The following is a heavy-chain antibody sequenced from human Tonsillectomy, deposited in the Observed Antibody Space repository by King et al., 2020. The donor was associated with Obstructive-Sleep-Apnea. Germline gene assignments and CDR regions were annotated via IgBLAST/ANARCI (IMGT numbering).Heavy chain of an antibody. J-gene: IGHJ4*02. Sequence: TLKESGPTLVKPTQTLTLTCTFSWFSLSTSGVGVGWVRQPPGKALEWLALIYLDDDKRYSPSLKSRLTITKDTSKNQVVLTMTNMDPVDTATYYCAHRGAMITFDYWGQGTLVTVSS. V-gene: IGHV2-5*02. CDR1: WFSLSTSGVG. CDR2: IYLDDDK. D-gene: IGHD3-16*01. CDR3: AHRGAMITFDY.